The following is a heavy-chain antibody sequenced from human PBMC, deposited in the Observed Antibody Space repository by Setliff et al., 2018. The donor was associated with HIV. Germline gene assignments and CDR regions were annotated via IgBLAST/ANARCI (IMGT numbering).Heavy chain of an antibody. D-gene: IGHD5-18*01. CDR3: ARRWGIRGYSS. CDR1: GGSISSGGYY. CDR2: IYYSGST. V-gene: IGHV4-31*03. Sequence: SETLSLTCTVSGGSISSGGYYWSWIRQHPGKGLEWIGYIYYSGSTNYNPSLKSRVTISVDTSKNQFSLKLYSVTAAGTSVYYCARRWGIRGYSSWGQGTLVTVSS. J-gene: IGHJ5*02.